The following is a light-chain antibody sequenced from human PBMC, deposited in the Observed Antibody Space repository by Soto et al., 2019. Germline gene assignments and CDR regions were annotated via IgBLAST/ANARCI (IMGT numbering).Light chain of an antibody. J-gene: IGKJ5*01. CDR3: QQYTTWPPIT. CDR1: QSVRSN. V-gene: IGKV3-15*01. CDR2: GAS. Sequence: VMTQSPSALSVSPGERVTLSCRASQSVRSNLAWYQQKPGQSPRLLIYGASTRATGIPARFSGSGSGTEFTLTISSLQSEDFAVYYCQQYTTWPPITFGQGTRLEIK.